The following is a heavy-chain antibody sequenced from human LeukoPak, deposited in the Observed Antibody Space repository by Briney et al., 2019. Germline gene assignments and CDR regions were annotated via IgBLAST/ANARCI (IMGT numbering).Heavy chain of an antibody. D-gene: IGHD4-17*01. CDR1: GFTFSSYG. CDR2: ISYDGSNK. CDR3: AKEIAVTDWFDP. J-gene: IGHJ5*02. Sequence: PGRSLRLSCAASGFTFSSYGMHWVRQAPGKGLEWVAVISYDGSNKYYADSVKGRFTISRGNSKNTLYLQMNSLRAEDTAVYYCAKEIAVTDWFDPWGQGTLVTVSS. V-gene: IGHV3-30*18.